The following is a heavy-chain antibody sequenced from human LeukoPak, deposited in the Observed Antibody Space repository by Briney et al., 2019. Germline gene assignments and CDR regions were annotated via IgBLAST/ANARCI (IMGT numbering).Heavy chain of an antibody. CDR2: ISAYNGNT. D-gene: IGHD3-22*01. J-gene: IGHJ4*02. Sequence: GASVKVSCKASGYTFTSYGISWVRQAPGQGLEWMGWISAYNGNTNYAQKLQGRVTMTTDTSTSTAYMGLRSLRSDDTAVYYCARGEQKAYYYESSGYLGDYWGQGTLVTVSS. V-gene: IGHV1-18*01. CDR3: ARGEQKAYYYESSGYLGDY. CDR1: GYTFTSYG.